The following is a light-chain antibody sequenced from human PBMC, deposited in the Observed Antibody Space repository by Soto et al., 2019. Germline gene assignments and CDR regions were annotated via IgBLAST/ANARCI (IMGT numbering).Light chain of an antibody. CDR3: LQDFKYPRT. CDR1: QGIKND. CDR2: GAS. Sequence: AIQMTQSPSSLSGAVGGRVTITCRASQGIKNDLNWYQQKPGKAPQLLIYGASTLQRGVPSMFSGSGSGIDFTRTISSLQPADFATYYCLQDFKYPRTFGPATRVDL. J-gene: IGKJ3*01. V-gene: IGKV1-6*01.